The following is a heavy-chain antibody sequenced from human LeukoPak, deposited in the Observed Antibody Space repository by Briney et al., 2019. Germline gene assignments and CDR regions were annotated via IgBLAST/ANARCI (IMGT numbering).Heavy chain of an antibody. CDR3: ARYYDFWSGYFDY. D-gene: IGHD3-3*01. CDR2: IYYSGST. J-gene: IGHJ4*02. Sequence: SETLSLTCTVSGGSISSSSYYWGWIRQPPGKGLEWIGSIYYSGSTYYNPSLKSRVTISVDTSKNQFSLKLSSVTAADTAVYYCARYYDFWSGYFDYWGQGTPVTVSS. V-gene: IGHV4-39*01. CDR1: GGSISSSSYY.